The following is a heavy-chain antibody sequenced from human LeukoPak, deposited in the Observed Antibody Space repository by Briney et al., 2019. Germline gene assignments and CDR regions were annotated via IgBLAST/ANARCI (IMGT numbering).Heavy chain of an antibody. D-gene: IGHD3-10*01. J-gene: IGHJ4*02. CDR2: IRYDGSNK. V-gene: IGHV3-30*02. CDR1: GFTFSSYG. CDR3: AKDRGYYGSGSYYYFDY. Sequence: GGSLRLSCAASGFTFSSYGMHWVRQAPGKGLEWVAFIRYDGSNKYYADSVKGRFTISRDNSKNTLYLRMNSLRAEDTAVYYCAKDRGYYGSGSYYYFDYWGQGTLVTVSS.